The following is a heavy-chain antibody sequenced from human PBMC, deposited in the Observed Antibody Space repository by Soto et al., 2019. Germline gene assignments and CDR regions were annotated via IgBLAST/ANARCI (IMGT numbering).Heavy chain of an antibody. V-gene: IGHV1-46*01. CDR1: GYTFTSYY. J-gene: IGHJ6*02. Sequence: QVQLVQSGAEVKKPGASVKVSCKASGYTFTSYYMHWVRQAPGQGLEWMGIINPSGGSTSYAQKFQGRVTITRDTSTSTVYMELSSLRSEDTAVYYCAVIRITMVRGVIMSDYYYGMDVWGQGTTVTVSS. CDR3: AVIRITMVRGVIMSDYYYGMDV. CDR2: INPSGGST. D-gene: IGHD3-10*01.